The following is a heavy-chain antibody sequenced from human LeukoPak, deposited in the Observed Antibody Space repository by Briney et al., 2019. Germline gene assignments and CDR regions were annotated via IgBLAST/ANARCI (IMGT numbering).Heavy chain of an antibody. CDR3: ARDLGIFGDFDY. V-gene: IGHV3-30*02. Sequence: GGSLRLSCTTSGFSFSNFGMHWVRQAPDKGLEWPAFIRYDGSNEYSADSVKGRFTISRDNSRNTLFLQMDSLRSEDTAVYYCARDLGIFGDFDYWGRGTLVIVSS. CDR2: IRYDGSNE. D-gene: IGHD3-3*01. CDR1: GFSFSNFG. J-gene: IGHJ4*02.